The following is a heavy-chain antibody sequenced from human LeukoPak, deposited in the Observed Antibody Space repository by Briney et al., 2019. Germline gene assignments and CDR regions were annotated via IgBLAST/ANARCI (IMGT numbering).Heavy chain of an antibody. CDR1: GGSFSGYY. J-gene: IGHJ4*02. CDR3: ARGVSPDY. Sequence: PSETLSLTCAVYGGSFSGYYWNWIRQPPGKGLEWIGEINHGGSTNYNPSLKSRVTISVDTSKNQFSLKLSSVTAADTAVYYCARGVSPDYWGQGTLVTVSS. CDR2: INHGGST. V-gene: IGHV4-34*01.